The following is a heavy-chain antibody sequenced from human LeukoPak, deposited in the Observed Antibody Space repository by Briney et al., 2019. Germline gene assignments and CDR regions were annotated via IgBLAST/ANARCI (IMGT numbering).Heavy chain of an antibody. CDR2: ISGSGGFT. V-gene: IGHV3-23*01. CDR3: AKSVLLWFGEVLYEDYFDS. Sequence: PGGSLRLSCAASGFTFSSYGMHWVRQAPGKGLEWVSAISGSGGFTYYADSVKGRFTISRDNSKNTLYLQMNSLRAEDTAVYYCAKSVLLWFGEVLYEDYFDSWGQGTLVTVSS. J-gene: IGHJ4*02. CDR1: GFTFSSYG. D-gene: IGHD3-10*01.